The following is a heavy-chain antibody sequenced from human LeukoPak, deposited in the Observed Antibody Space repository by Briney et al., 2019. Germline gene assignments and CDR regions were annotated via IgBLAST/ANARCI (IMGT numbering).Heavy chain of an antibody. V-gene: IGHV1-2*06. D-gene: IGHD6-13*01. CDR1: GYTFTGYY. CDR3: ARDNSLEQQLAYYYGMDV. Sequence: ASVKVSCTASGYTFTGYYMHWVRQAPGQGLEWMGRINPNSGGTNYAQKFQGRVTMTRDTSISTAYMELSRLRSDDTAVYYCARDNSLEQQLAYYYGMDVWGQGTTVTVSS. CDR2: INPNSGGT. J-gene: IGHJ6*02.